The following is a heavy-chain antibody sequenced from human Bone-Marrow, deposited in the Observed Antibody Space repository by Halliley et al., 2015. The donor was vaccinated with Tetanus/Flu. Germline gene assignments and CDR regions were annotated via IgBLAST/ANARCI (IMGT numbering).Heavy chain of an antibody. Sequence: LSLTCAASGFTVSTYGMSWVRQAPGRGLEWVSGIDDRGRGGRKDYADSVKSRFTISRDISKNTLYLEMNSLRAEDTAVYYCTKDRGCGHVWWGQGTLLTVSS. CDR2: IDDRGRGGRK. CDR3: TKDRGCGHVW. V-gene: IGHV3-23*01. J-gene: IGHJ4*02. D-gene: IGHD2-15*01. CDR1: GFTVSTYG.